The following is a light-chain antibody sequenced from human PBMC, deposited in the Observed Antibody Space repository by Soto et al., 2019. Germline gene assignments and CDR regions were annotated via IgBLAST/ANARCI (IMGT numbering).Light chain of an antibody. CDR2: LGS. CDR1: QSLLLHSDGYNY. Sequence: DTVMTQSPVSLPVTPGEPASISCRSSQSLLLHSDGYNYLAWYLQKPGQSPQLLIDLGSTRASGVPDRFSGGGSGTDFTLKISRVEAEDVGVYYCMQALHTPFTFGQGTKLEI. V-gene: IGKV2-28*01. J-gene: IGKJ2*01. CDR3: MQALHTPFT.